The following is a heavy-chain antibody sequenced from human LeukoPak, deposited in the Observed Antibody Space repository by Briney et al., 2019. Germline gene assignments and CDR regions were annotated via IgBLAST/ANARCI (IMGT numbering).Heavy chain of an antibody. Sequence: PSETLSLTCTVSGGSISNYYWSWIRQPPGAGLEWIWRMHRSGSTNYNPSLKSRVIMSVDTSKNQFSLNLRSVTAADTAVYYCARGRISGALDPFDIWGQGTMVTVSS. CDR1: GGSISNYY. V-gene: IGHV4-4*07. J-gene: IGHJ3*02. CDR3: ARGRISGALDPFDI. D-gene: IGHD6-19*01. CDR2: MHRSGST.